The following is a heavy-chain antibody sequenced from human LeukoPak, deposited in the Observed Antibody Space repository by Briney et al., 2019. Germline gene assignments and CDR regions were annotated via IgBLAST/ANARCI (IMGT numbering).Heavy chain of an antibody. J-gene: IGHJ4*02. CDR2: INPNSGDT. V-gene: IGHV1-2*02. CDR1: GYTFTGYY. D-gene: IGHD3-10*01. CDR3: ASIFGSGNY. Sequence: GSSVKVSYKASGYTFTGYYMHWVRQAPGQGLEWMGWINPNSGDTNYAQNFQGRVTMTRDTSISTAYMELSRLRSDDTAVYYCASIFGSGNYWGQGTLVTVSS.